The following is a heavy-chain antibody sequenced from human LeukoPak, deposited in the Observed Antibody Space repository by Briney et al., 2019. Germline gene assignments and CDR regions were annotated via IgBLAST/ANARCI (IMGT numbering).Heavy chain of an antibody. D-gene: IGHD3-22*01. V-gene: IGHV1-2*02. Sequence: ASVKVSCKASGYTFTGYYMHWVRQAPGQGLEWMGWINPNSGGTNYAQKFQGRVTMTRDTSIRTAYMELRSLRSDDAAVYYWARGTSPYYYDSSGYDAFDIWGQGTMVTVSS. CDR2: INPNSGGT. J-gene: IGHJ3*02. CDR1: GYTFTGYY. CDR3: ARGTSPYYYDSSGYDAFDI.